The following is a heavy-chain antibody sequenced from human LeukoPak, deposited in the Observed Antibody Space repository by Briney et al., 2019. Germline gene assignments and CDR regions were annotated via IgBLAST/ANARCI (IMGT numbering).Heavy chain of an antibody. V-gene: IGHV3-23*01. CDR3: AKSLSSSWNYDYYYMDV. J-gene: IGHJ6*03. CDR1: GFTFSNFA. CDR2: ISGSGENT. D-gene: IGHD6-13*01. Sequence: GGSLRLSCAASGFTFSNFAMSWVRQAPGKGLEWVSSISGSGENTYFVDSVKGRFSISRDNSKNTLYLQMNSLRAEDTALYYCAKSLSSSWNYDYYYMDVWGKGTTVTASS.